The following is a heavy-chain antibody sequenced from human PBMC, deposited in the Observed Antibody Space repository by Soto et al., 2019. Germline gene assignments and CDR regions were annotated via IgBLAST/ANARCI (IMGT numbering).Heavy chain of an antibody. J-gene: IGHJ4*03. V-gene: IGHV3-23*01. CDR1: GFTFSSYA. CDR2: ISGSGGAT. CDR3: AKATLSMVHPLVFDY. D-gene: IGHD3-10*01. Sequence: GGSLRLSCEASGFTFSSYAMNWVRQAPGKGLEWISVISGSGGATYFADSVKGRFVISRDNSKNTLYLQMNSLRAEDTAIYYCAKATLSMVHPLVFDYWGHGSLVTVSS.